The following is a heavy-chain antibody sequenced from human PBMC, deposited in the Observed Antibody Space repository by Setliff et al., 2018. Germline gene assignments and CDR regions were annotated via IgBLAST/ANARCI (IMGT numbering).Heavy chain of an antibody. D-gene: IGHD2-2*01. CDR2: VYYSGTT. CDR1: GGSISTYY. CDR3: ARDGPHCVASSCPGAWFDP. J-gene: IGHJ5*02. V-gene: IGHV4-59*01. Sequence: SETLSLTCTVSGGSISTYYWSWFRQTPVKGLEWIGYVYYSGTTNYNPLFKSRVTLSVARPKNQFSLKMRSVTAAATGVYYCARDGPHCVASSCPGAWFDPWGQGILVTVSS.